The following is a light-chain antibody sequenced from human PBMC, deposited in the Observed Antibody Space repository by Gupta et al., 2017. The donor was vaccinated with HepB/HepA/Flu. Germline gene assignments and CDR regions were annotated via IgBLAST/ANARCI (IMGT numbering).Light chain of an antibody. J-gene: IGLJ2*01. CDR3: SSYTSSSKVV. V-gene: IGLV2-14*03. CDR2: DVS. Sequence: QSALTQPASVSGSPGQSITISCTGTSSDVGGYNYVSWYQQHPGKAPKLRMYDVSNRPSGVSNRVSGSKSGNTDSMNISGLQAEDEADDYCSSYTSSSKVVFGGGTKLTVL. CDR1: SSDVGGYNY.